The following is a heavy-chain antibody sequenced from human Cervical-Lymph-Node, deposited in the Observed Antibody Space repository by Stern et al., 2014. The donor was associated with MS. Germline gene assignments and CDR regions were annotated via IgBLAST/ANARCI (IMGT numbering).Heavy chain of an antibody. D-gene: IGHD6-19*01. Sequence: VQLLQSGAEVKKTGSSVKVSCKATGGTFYNYALNWVRQAPGQGLEWMGGIIPIFVLTKYAQKFQGRVTITADESTNTAYMELSSLRSDDTAVYYCARSKNIEQWLPVEHWGQGTLVTVSS. CDR3: ARSKNIEQWLPVEH. CDR1: GGTFYNYA. CDR2: IIPIFVLT. J-gene: IGHJ4*02. V-gene: IGHV1-69*01.